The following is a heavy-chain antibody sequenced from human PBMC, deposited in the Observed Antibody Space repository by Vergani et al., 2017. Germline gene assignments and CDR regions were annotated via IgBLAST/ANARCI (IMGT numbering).Heavy chain of an antibody. D-gene: IGHD3-16*02. CDR1: GESFSAYY. CDR2: INHTGST. J-gene: IGHJ6*04. V-gene: IGHV4-34*01. CDR3: ARGVIAITDDYYYGKDG. Sequence: QVQLQQWGAGLLKPSETLSLTCAVYGESFSAYYWSCFRQPPGKGLEWIVEINHTGSTNYNPSRKSRVTISVDTSKNQLSLKLSSVTAADTAGYYCARGVIAITDDYYYGKDGGGEGTGVTVSA.